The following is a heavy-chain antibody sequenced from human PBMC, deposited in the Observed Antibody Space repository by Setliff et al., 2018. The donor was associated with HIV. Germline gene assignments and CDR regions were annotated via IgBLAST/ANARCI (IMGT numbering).Heavy chain of an antibody. Sequence: SETLSLTCSVSGGSISSGSYYWSWIRQPAGKGLEWIGHIYRSGSTNYNPSLKSRLTISLDKSKNQFSLKLSSVTAADTAVYYCAREIQASLDPPYGYNYFDPWGQGTLVTVSS. J-gene: IGHJ5*02. CDR2: IYRSGST. D-gene: IGHD3-9*01. CDR1: GGSISSGSYY. CDR3: AREIQASLDPPYGYNYFDP. V-gene: IGHV4-61*09.